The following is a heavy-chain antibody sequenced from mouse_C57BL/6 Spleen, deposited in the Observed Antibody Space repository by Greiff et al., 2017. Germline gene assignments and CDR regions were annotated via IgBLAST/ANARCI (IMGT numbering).Heavy chain of an antibody. Sequence: EVQLQQSGAELVRPGASVKLSCTASGFNIKDYYMHWVKQRPEQGLEWIGRIDPEDGDTEYAPKFQGKATMTADTSSNTAYLQRSSLTSEDTAVYYCTTDYYGNYAGFAYWGQGTLVTVSA. V-gene: IGHV14-1*01. CDR1: GFNIKDYY. CDR3: TTDYYGNYAGFAY. D-gene: IGHD2-1*01. CDR2: IDPEDGDT. J-gene: IGHJ3*01.